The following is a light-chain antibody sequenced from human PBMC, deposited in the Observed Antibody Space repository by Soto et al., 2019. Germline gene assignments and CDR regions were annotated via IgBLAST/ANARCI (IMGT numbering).Light chain of an antibody. CDR1: RSVNTY. CDR3: QQRANWPIT. J-gene: IGKJ5*01. CDR2: DAS. V-gene: IGKV3-11*01. Sequence: EIFLTQSPATLSLFQWDIATLSRRASRSVNTYLAWYQQKPGQAPRLLIYDASNRATGIPATFSGSGSGTDFTLTISSLEPEDFAIYHCQQRANWPITFGQGTRLEIK.